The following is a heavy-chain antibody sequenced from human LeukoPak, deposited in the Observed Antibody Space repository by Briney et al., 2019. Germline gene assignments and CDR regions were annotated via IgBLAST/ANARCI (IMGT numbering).Heavy chain of an antibody. CDR2: IYSGGST. V-gene: IGHV3-66*01. CDR1: GFTVSSNY. CDR3: ARVTTVVSTTQYYFDC. J-gene: IGHJ4*02. D-gene: IGHD4-17*01. Sequence: PGGSLRLSCAASGFTVSSNYMSWVRQAPGKGLEWVSVIYSGGSTYYADSVKGRFTISRDNSKNTLYLQMNSLRAEDTAVYYCARVTTVVSTTQYYFDCWGQGTLVTVSS.